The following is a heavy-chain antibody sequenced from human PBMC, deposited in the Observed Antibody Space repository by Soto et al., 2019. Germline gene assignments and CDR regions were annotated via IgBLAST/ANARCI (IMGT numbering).Heavy chain of an antibody. CDR1: GYTFTSYD. Sequence: QVQLVQSGAEVKKPGASVKVSCKASGYTFTSYDINWMRQTTGQGLEWMGWMNPNSGHTNSAQKFQGRVTMTRDTSINTAYMELTNLRSEDTAIYYCASDMSTTWGQGTLVTVSS. CDR2: MNPNSGHT. D-gene: IGHD2-2*01. V-gene: IGHV1-8*01. CDR3: ASDMSTT. J-gene: IGHJ5*02.